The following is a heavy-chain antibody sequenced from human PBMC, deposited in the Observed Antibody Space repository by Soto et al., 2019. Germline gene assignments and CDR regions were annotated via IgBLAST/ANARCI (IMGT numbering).Heavy chain of an antibody. CDR3: ARDAPPVGDFQH. Sequence: SVKVSCKASGGTFSSYAISWVRQAPGQGLEWMGGIIPIFGTANYAQKFQGRVTITADESTSTAYMELSSLRSEDTAVYYCARDAPPVGDFQHWGQGTLVTVSS. CDR2: IIPIFGTA. D-gene: IGHD1-26*01. CDR1: GGTFSSYA. J-gene: IGHJ1*01. V-gene: IGHV1-69*13.